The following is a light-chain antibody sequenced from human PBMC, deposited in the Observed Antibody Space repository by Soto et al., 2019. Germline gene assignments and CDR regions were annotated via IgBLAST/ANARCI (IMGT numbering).Light chain of an antibody. V-gene: IGKV3-15*01. J-gene: IGKJ5*01. CDR3: QQYNTWPS. CDR1: QTVSRN. CDR2: DIS. Sequence: EVVMTQSPATLSVSPGERATLSCRASQTVSRNLAWYQQRPGQAPRLLIYDISNRATGVPARLSGSGSETEFTLTIRSLQSEDSPVYFCQQYNTWPSFGQGTRLEIK.